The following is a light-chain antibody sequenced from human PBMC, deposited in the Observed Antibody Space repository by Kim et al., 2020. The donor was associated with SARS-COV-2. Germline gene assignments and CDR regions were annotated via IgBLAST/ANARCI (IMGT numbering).Light chain of an antibody. CDR1: KLGDKY. CDR2: QHT. CDR3: QVWDSSTAV. Sequence: SYELTQPPSVSVSPGQTASITCSGSKLGDKYAYWYQKKPGQSPVLVIYQHTKRPSGISQRFSGSSSGNTATLTISRAQTMDEADYYCQVWDSSTAVFGGG. V-gene: IGLV3-1*01. J-gene: IGLJ3*02.